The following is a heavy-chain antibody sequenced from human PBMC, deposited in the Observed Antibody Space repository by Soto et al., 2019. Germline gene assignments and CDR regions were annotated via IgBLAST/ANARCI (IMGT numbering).Heavy chain of an antibody. CDR2: ISSSGSTI. Sequence: QVQLVESGGGLVKPGGSLRLSCAASGFTFSDYYMSWIRQAPGKGLEWVSDISSSGSTIYYADSVKGRFTISRDNAKNSLYLQMNSLRAEDTAVYYGARVQERVWFGELHVYFGYWGQGTLVTVSS. CDR1: GFTFSDYY. CDR3: ARVQERVWFGELHVYFGY. D-gene: IGHD3-10*01. J-gene: IGHJ4*02. V-gene: IGHV3-11*01.